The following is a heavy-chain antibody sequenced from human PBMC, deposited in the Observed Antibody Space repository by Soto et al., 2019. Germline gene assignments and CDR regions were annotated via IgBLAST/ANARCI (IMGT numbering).Heavy chain of an antibody. Sequence: GGSLRLSCAASGFTFSSYAMSWVRQAPGKGPEWVSAISGSGGSTYYADSVKGRFTISRDNSKNTLYLQMNSLRAEDTAVYYCAKQHVTTFGVVIHYYYGMDVWGQGTTVTVSS. CDR1: GFTFSSYA. D-gene: IGHD3-3*01. CDR2: ISGSGGST. CDR3: AKQHVTTFGVVIHYYYGMDV. V-gene: IGHV3-23*01. J-gene: IGHJ6*02.